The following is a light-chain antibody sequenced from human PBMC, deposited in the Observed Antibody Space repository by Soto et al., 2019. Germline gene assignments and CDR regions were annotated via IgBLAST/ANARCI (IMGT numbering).Light chain of an antibody. Sequence: QLVLTQSPSASASLGASVKLTCTLSSGHSSYAIAWHQQQPEKGPRYLMKLNSDGSHSKGDGIPDRFSGSSSGAERYLIISSLQSEDEADYYCQTWGPGLHVFGTGIKLTVL. CDR2: LNSDGSH. J-gene: IGLJ1*01. CDR3: QTWGPGLHV. CDR1: SGHSSYA. V-gene: IGLV4-69*01.